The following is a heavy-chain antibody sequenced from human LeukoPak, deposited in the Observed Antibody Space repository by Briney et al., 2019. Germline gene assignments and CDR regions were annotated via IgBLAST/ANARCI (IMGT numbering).Heavy chain of an antibody. CDR2: IKEDSSET. CDR1: GFAFIRYC. V-gene: IGHV3-7*01. Sequence: PGGSLRLSCAASGFAFIRYCMSWVRQAPGKGLEWVANIKEDSSETYYVDSVKGRFTISRDNAKNSLYLQMNSLRAEDTAVYFCARDILANYYGSGNDYWGQGTLVTVSS. CDR3: ARDILANYYGSGNDY. J-gene: IGHJ4*02. D-gene: IGHD3-10*01.